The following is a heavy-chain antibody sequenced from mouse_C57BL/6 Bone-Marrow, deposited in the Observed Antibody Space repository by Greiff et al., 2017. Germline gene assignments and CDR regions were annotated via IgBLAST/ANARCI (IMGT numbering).Heavy chain of an antibody. CDR1: GFTFSSYT. Sequence: EVQLVESGGGLVKPGGSLKLSCAASGFTFSSYTMSWVRQTPEKRLEWVATISGGGGNTYYPDSVKGRFTISRDNAKNTLYLQMSSLRSEDTALYYCARLSGYFDYWGQGTTLTVSS. J-gene: IGHJ2*01. CDR2: ISGGGGNT. V-gene: IGHV5-9*01. CDR3: ARLSGYFDY.